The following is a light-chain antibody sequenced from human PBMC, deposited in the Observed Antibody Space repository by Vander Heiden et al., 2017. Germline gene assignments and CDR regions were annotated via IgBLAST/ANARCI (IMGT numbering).Light chain of an antibody. V-gene: IGKV1-5*03. J-gene: IGKJ1*01. Sequence: DIQMTQSPSTLSASVGDRVTITCRASQSINTYLAWYQQKPGKAPNLLIYKASILESGVPSRFSGSGSGTECTLTISSLQPDDFATYYCQQYNRFTWTFGQGTKVEIK. CDR1: QSINTY. CDR2: KAS. CDR3: QQYNRFTWT.